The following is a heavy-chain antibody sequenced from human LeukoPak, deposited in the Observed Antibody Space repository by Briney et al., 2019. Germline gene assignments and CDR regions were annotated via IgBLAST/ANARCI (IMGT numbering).Heavy chain of an antibody. V-gene: IGHV4-31*03. CDR2: IYYSGST. CDR1: GGSISSGGYY. J-gene: IGHJ4*02. D-gene: IGHD3-10*01. CDR3: ARVQYGSAEDY. Sequence: SQTLSLTCTVSGGSISSGGYYWSWIRQHPGKSLEWIGYIYYSGSTYYNPSLKSRVTISVDTSKNQFSLKLSSVTAADTAVYYCARVQYGSAEDYWGQGTLVIVSS.